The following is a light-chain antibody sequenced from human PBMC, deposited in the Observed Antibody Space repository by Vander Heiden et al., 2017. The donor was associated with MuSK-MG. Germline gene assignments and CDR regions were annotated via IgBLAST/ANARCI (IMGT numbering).Light chain of an antibody. CDR1: SSDVGGYNY. Sequence: QSALTQPDSVSGSPGHPNTNSCTGTSSDVGGYNYVSWYQQHPGKAHILMIYDVSNRPSGVSNRFSGSRSGNTASRTICGLEGEDEAQYYSSSYTSSSTGVFGGGTKVTVL. J-gene: IGLJ1*01. CDR3: SSYTSSSTGV. CDR2: DVS. V-gene: IGLV2-14*01.